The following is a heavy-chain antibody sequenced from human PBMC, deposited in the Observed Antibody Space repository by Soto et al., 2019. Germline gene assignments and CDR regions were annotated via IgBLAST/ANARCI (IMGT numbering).Heavy chain of an antibody. Sequence: SSETLSLTCTVSGGSISSYYWSWIRQPAGKGLEWIGRIYTSGSTNYNPSLKSRVTMSVDTSKNQFSLKLSSVTAADTAVYYCARGITIFGVVISTGGYNWFDPWGQGTLVTVSS. CDR2: IYTSGST. V-gene: IGHV4-4*07. D-gene: IGHD3-3*01. J-gene: IGHJ5*02. CDR3: ARGITIFGVVISTGGYNWFDP. CDR1: GGSISSYY.